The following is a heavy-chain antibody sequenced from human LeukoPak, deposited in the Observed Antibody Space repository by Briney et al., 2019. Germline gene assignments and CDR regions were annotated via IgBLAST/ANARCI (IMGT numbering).Heavy chain of an antibody. V-gene: IGHV3-21*06. J-gene: IGHJ1*01. D-gene: IGHD2-21*02. Sequence: CGMNWVRQAPEKGLEWVSSISSTGNYINYADSVKGRFTISRDNAKNSLYLQMDSLRAEDTAVYFCARGNYYCGGDCYTAEYFQHWGQGTLVTVSS. CDR1: CG. CDR3: ARGNYYCGGDCYTAEYFQH. CDR2: ISSTGNYI.